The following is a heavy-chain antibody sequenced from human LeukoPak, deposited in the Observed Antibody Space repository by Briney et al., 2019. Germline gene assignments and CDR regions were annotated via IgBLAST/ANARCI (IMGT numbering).Heavy chain of an antibody. CDR3: ASDHSGWLGLGY. V-gene: IGHV4-61*02. CDR1: GGSISSGSYY. J-gene: IGHJ4*02. CDR2: IYTSGST. D-gene: IGHD6-19*01. Sequence: SETLSLTCTVSGGSISSGSYYWSWIRQPAGKGLEWIGRIYTSGSTNYNPSLKSRVTISVDTSKNQFSLRLSSVTATDTGVYYCASDHSGWLGLGYWGQGTLVSVSS.